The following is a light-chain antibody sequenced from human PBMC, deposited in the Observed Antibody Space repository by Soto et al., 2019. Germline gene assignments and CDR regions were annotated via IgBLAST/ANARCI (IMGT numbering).Light chain of an antibody. CDR1: RDIDNY. Sequence: IQMTQSPSSLSASVGDRVTITCQASRDIDNYLNWYQQKPGKAPNLLIYDASNLETGVPLRFSGSRAGTHFTLTISSLLPEDIGTYYCHQYDNRPFTFDQGTKLEIK. J-gene: IGKJ2*01. CDR3: HQYDNRPFT. V-gene: IGKV1-33*01. CDR2: DAS.